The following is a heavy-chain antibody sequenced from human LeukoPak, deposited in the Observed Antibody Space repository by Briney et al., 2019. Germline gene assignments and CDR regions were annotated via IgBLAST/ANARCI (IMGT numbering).Heavy chain of an antibody. J-gene: IGHJ4*02. CDR1: GYTFTGYY. D-gene: IGHD6-13*01. CDR3: ARTKYSSSWYVAY. Sequence: ASVKVSCKASGYTFTGYYMHWVRQAPGLGLEWMGWINPNSGGTNYAQKFQGRVTMTRDTSISTAYMELSRLRSDDTAVYYCARTKYSSSWYVAYWGQGTLVTVSS. CDR2: INPNSGGT. V-gene: IGHV1-2*02.